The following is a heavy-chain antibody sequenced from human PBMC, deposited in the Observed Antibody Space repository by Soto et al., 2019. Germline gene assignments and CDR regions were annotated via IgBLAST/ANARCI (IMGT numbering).Heavy chain of an antibody. D-gene: IGHD2-15*01. CDR1: GGSISSYY. CDR3: ASKGVVAATGAFDI. CDR2: IYYSGST. V-gene: IGHV4-59*08. Sequence: SETLSLTCTVSGGSISSYYWSWIRQPPGKGLEWIGYIYYSGSTNYNPSLKSRVTISVDTSKNQFSLKLSSVTAADTAVYYCASKGVVAATGAFDIWGQGTMVTVSS. J-gene: IGHJ3*02.